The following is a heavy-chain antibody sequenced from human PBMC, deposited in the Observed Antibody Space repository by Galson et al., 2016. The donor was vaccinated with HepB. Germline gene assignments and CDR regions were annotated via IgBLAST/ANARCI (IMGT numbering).Heavy chain of an antibody. CDR3: ARRDSSKWLCYYYNYMDV. CDR2: ISHDGANT. Sequence: SLRLSCAASGFTFSSFAMHWVRQAPGKGLEWVAFISHDGANTYYADSVKGRFTISRDNSDNTLYLTMNSLSPDDTAIFYCARRDSSKWLCYYYNYMDVWGKGTTVIVS. D-gene: IGHD3-22*01. CDR1: GFTFSSFA. J-gene: IGHJ6*03. V-gene: IGHV3-30-3*01.